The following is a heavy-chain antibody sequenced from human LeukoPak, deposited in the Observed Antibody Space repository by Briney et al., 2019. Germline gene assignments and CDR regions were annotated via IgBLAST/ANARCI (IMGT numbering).Heavy chain of an antibody. V-gene: IGHV1-18*01. CDR3: ARGMGDYNYYDSSGYLSFDY. D-gene: IGHD3-22*01. CDR2: ISAYNGNT. CDR1: GYTFTSYG. Sequence: EASVKVSCTASGYTFTSYGISWVRQAPGQGLEWMGWISAYNGNTNYAQKLQGRVTMTTDTSTSTAYMELRSLRSDDTAVYYCARGMGDYNYYDSSGYLSFDYWGQGTLVTVSS. J-gene: IGHJ4*02.